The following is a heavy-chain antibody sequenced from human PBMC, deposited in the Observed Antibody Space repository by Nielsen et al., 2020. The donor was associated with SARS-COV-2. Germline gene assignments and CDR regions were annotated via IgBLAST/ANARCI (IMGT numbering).Heavy chain of an antibody. CDR1: GGSISSYY. CDR2: IYYSGST. Sequence: SETLSLTCTVSGGSISSYYWSWIRQPPGKGLEWIGYIYYSGSTNYNPSLKSRVTISVDTSKNQFSLKLSSMTAADTAVYYCARDLVYSSGWFDYWGQGTLVTVSS. CDR3: ARDLVYSSGWFDY. D-gene: IGHD6-19*01. J-gene: IGHJ4*02. V-gene: IGHV4-59*01.